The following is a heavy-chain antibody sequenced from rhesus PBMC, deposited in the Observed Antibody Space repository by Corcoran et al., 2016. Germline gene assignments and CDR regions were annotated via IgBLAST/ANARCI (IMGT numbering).Heavy chain of an antibody. CDR2: IYWNDSK. CDR1: GFSISTSGTG. CDR3: ARVLRYSGRSGHY. V-gene: IGHV2-95*01. J-gene: IGHJ4*01. Sequence: QVTLKESGPALVKPTQTLTLTCTFSGFSISTSGTGVGWIRQPPGKALEGRASIYWNDSKYYSPPLKRRLTISKDTPKNQVVLTMTNLDPVDTATYYCARVLRYSGRSGHYWGQGVLVTVSS. D-gene: IGHD6-19*01.